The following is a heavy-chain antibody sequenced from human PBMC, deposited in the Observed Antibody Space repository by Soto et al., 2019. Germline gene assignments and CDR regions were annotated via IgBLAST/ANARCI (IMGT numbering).Heavy chain of an antibody. J-gene: IGHJ3*02. Sequence: DVQLVASGGGLIQPGESLRLSCAAFGFTVSGKKYVAWVRQAPGKGLEWVSALYDLDGTYYADSVKGRFTTSSDSSRTTAYLQMNSLRPDDTAVYSCATWHLQEHAYDIWGQGTMVTVSS. V-gene: IGHV3-53*01. D-gene: IGHD1-1*01. CDR2: LYDLDGT. CDR1: GFTVSGKKY. CDR3: ATWHLQEHAYDI.